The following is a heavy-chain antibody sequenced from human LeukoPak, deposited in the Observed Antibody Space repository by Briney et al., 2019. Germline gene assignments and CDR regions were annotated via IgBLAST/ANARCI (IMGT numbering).Heavy chain of an antibody. CDR1: GFTFSSYS. CDR2: ISSSSSAI. CDR3: AKCLRGSGSYYYFDY. J-gene: IGHJ4*02. D-gene: IGHD3-10*02. Sequence: GGSLRLSCAASGFTFSSYSMNWVRQAPGKGLEWALYISSSSSAIYYADSVKGRFTISRDNSKNTLFLQMNSLRAEDTALYYCAKCLRGSGSYYYFDYWGQGTLVTVSS. V-gene: IGHV3-48*01.